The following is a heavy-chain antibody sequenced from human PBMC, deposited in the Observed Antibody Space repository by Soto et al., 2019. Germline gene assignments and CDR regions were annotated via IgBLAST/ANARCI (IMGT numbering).Heavy chain of an antibody. V-gene: IGHV3-23*01. CDR1: GFTFSSYA. Sequence: LRLSCAASGFTFSSYAMSWVRQAPGKGLEWVSAISGSGGSTYYADSVKGRFTISRDNSKNTLYLQMNSLRAEDTAVYYCAKWRGSGSYYYFDYWGQGTLVTVSS. D-gene: IGHD3-10*01. CDR3: AKWRGSGSYYYFDY. CDR2: ISGSGGST. J-gene: IGHJ4*02.